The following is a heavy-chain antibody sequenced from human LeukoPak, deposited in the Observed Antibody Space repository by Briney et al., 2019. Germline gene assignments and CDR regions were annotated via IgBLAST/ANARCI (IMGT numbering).Heavy chain of an antibody. D-gene: IGHD6-13*01. CDR2: ISGSGGVT. CDR3: AKLVGSSWTGVEY. CDR1: GCIFSSYA. V-gene: IGHV3-23*01. Sequence: GGSLRLSCAVSGCIFSSYAMNWVRQAPGKGLEWVSGISGSGGVTYYADSVKGRFTISRDNSKNTLYLQMNSLRAEDTAVYYCAKLVGSSWTGVEYWGQGTLVTVSS. J-gene: IGHJ4*02.